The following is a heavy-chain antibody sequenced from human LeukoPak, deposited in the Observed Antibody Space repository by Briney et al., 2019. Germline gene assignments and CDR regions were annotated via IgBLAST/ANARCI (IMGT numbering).Heavy chain of an antibody. CDR2: ISGSGGST. J-gene: IGHJ4*02. CDR1: GFTFSRCW. Sequence: GGSLRLSCAASGFTFSRCWMSWVRQAPGKGLEWVSAISGSGGSTYYADSVKGRFTISRDNSKNTLYLQMNSLRAEDTAVYYCAKVFNYYDSSGPFDYWGQGTLVTVSS. V-gene: IGHV3-23*01. CDR3: AKVFNYYDSSGPFDY. D-gene: IGHD3-22*01.